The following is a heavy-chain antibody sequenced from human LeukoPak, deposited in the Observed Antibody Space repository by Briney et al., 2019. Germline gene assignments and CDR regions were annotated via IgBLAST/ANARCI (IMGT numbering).Heavy chain of an antibody. Sequence: GGSLRLSCGASGFTFSGNYRSWIRQAPGKGLEWVSSISSSSSYIYYADSVKGRFTISRDNAKNSLYLQVNSLRAEDTAVYYCAHISNTSCYSGFDCDYWGQGTLVTVSS. D-gene: IGHD2-2*02. CDR3: AHISNTSCYSGFDCDY. V-gene: IGHV3-21*01. CDR1: GFTFSGNY. J-gene: IGHJ4*02. CDR2: ISSSSSYI.